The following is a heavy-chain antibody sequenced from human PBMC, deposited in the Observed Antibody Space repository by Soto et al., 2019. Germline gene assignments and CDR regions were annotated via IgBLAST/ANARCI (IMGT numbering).Heavy chain of an antibody. Sequence: GASVKVSCKASGYTFTSYGISWVRQAPGQGLEWMGWISAYNGNTNYAQKLQGRVTMTTDTSTSTAYMELRSLSSDDTAVYYCARESDSYGFLWLDPWGQGTLVTVSS. CDR1: GYTFTSYG. CDR2: ISAYNGNT. CDR3: ARESDSYGFLWLDP. D-gene: IGHD5-18*01. V-gene: IGHV1-18*01. J-gene: IGHJ5*02.